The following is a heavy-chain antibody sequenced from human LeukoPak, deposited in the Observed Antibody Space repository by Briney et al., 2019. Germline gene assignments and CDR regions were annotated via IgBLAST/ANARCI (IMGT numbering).Heavy chain of an antibody. V-gene: IGHV1-46*01. Sequence: ASVKVSRKASGYTFTSYAMNWVRQAPGQGPEWMGVISPSGGSTTYAQKFQGRVTLTRDMSTSTDYLELSSLRSDDTAVYYCARGRLIDWGQGTLVTVSS. CDR1: GYTFTSYA. CDR3: ARGRLID. CDR2: ISPSGGST. D-gene: IGHD3-22*01. J-gene: IGHJ4*02.